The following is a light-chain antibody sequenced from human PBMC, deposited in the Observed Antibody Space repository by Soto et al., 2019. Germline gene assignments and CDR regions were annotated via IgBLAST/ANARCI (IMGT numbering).Light chain of an antibody. V-gene: IGKV1-5*01. CDR1: QSISSW. CDR3: QQYNSYSFWT. J-gene: IGKJ1*01. Sequence: DIQMTQSPSTLSASVGDRVTITCRASQSISSWLAWYQQKPGKAPKLLIYDASSLESGVPSRFSGSGSGTEFTLTISSPQPDDFATYYCQQYNSYSFWTFGQGTKVDIK. CDR2: DAS.